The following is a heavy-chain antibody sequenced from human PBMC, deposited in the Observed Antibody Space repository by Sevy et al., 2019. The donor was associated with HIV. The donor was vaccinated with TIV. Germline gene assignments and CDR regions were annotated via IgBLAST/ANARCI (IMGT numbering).Heavy chain of an antibody. CDR1: SGSISSNTYY. J-gene: IGHJ5*02. V-gene: IGHV4-39*01. CDR3: TRLVYGDYVNYFDP. Sequence: SETLSLTCTVSSGSISSNTYYWGWIRQPPGKGLEWIGTIYYTGSTYYSPSLKSRVSISVYTSKNQFSLKLISVTAADTAVYYCTRLVYGDYVNYFDPWGQGTLVTVSS. CDR2: IYYTGST. D-gene: IGHD4-17*01.